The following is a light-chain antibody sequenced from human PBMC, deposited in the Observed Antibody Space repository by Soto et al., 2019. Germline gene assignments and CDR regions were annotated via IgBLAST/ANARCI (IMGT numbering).Light chain of an antibody. CDR1: SSDVGGYND. V-gene: IGLV2-8*01. CDR2: EVS. J-gene: IGLJ1*01. CDR3: SSYAGSNNFV. Sequence: QSVLTQPPSASGSPGQSVTISCTGTSSDVGGYNDVCWHQQHPGKAPKLMIYEVSKRPSGVPDRFSGSKSGNTASLTVSGLQPEDEADYYCSSYAGSNNFVFGTGTKLTVL.